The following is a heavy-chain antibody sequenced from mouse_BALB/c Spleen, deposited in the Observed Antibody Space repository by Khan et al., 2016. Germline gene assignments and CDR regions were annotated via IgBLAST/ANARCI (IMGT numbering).Heavy chain of an antibody. Sequence: QVQLQQPGAELVKAGASVKMSCKASGYTFTSSWMHWVKQRLGQGLEWFAETNPTNGRTYYNEKFKSKATLTVDKSSSTAYMLLSGPTFEDSAVYYCARIKKIVATDFDYWGQSTTLTVSS. J-gene: IGHJ2*01. CDR1: GYTFTSSW. D-gene: IGHD1-1*01. V-gene: IGHV1S81*02. CDR3: ARIKKIVATDFDY. CDR2: TNPTNGRT.